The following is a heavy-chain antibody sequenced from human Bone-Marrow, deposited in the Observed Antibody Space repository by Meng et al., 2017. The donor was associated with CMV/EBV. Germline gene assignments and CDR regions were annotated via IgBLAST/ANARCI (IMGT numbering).Heavy chain of an antibody. CDR2: IYYSGST. CDR3: ARGVPQARPIDY. Sequence: SETLSLTCTVSGGSISSSSYYWGWIRQPPGKGLEWIGSIYYSGSTYYNPSLKSRVTISVDTSKNQFSLKLSSVTAADTAVYYCARGVPQARPIDYWGQGPLVTVYS. J-gene: IGHJ4*02. CDR1: GGSISSSSYY. V-gene: IGHV4-39*07. D-gene: IGHD6-6*01.